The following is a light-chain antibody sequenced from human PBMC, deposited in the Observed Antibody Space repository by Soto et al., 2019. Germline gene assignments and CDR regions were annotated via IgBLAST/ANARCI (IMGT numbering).Light chain of an antibody. CDR2: GAS. CDR3: QHYDSSPFT. V-gene: IGKV3-20*01. CDR1: QSVSSNY. Sequence: EIVLTQSPGTLSLSPGERATRSCRASQSVSSNYLAWYQQKPGQAPRLLIYGASSRATGIPDRFSGSGSGTDFTLTISRLEPEDFAVYYCQHYDSSPFTFGPGTQVDIK. J-gene: IGKJ3*01.